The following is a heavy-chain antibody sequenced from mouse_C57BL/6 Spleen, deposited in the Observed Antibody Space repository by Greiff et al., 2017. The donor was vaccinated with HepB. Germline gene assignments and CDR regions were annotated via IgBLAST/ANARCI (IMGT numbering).Heavy chain of an antibody. V-gene: IGHV5-4*03. CDR3: ARGGGTRYFDV. CDR2: ISDGGSYT. Sequence: DVKLVESGGGLVKPGGSLKLSCAASGFTFSSYAMSWVRQTPEKRLEWVATISDGGSYTYYPVNVKGRFTISRDNAKNNLYLQMSHLKSEDTAMYYCARGGGTRYFDVWGTGTTVTVSS. CDR1: GFTFSSYA. J-gene: IGHJ1*03. D-gene: IGHD4-1*01.